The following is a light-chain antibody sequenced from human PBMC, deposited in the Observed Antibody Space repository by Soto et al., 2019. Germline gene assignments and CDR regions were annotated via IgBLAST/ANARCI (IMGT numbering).Light chain of an antibody. CDR1: SSNIGNND. CDR3: GTWDSSLSAVYV. CDR2: ENN. V-gene: IGLV1-51*02. J-gene: IGLJ1*01. Sequence: QSVLTQPPSVSAAPGQKVTISCSGSSSNIGNNDVSWYQQLPGTAPKLLIYENNKRPSGIPDRFSGSKSGTSATLGITGLQTGDEADYYCGTWDSSLSAVYVFGTGTKLTVL.